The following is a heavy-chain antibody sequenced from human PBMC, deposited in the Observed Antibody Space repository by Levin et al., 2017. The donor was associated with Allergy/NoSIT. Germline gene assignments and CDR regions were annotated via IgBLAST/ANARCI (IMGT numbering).Heavy chain of an antibody. CDR3: ARRGPYCISTSCQTNNWFDP. CDR1: GYTFTSYG. Sequence: ASVKVSCKASGYTFTSYGISWVRQAPGQGLEWMGWISAYNGNTNYAQKLKGRVTMTTDTSTSTAYMALRSLRSDDTAVYYCARRGPYCISTSCQTNNWFDPWGQGTLVTVSS. CDR2: ISAYNGNT. D-gene: IGHD2-2*01. V-gene: IGHV1-18*01. J-gene: IGHJ5*02.